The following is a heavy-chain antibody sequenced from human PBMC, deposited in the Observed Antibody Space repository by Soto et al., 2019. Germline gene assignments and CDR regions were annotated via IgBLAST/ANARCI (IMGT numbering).Heavy chain of an antibody. Sequence: VKVSCKASGYTFTSYGISWVRQAPGQGLEWMGWISAYNGNTNYAQKLQGRVTMTTDTSTSTAYMELRSLRSDDTAVYYCARDFKVGYSSSSSRGPKPQYYYYYYGMDVWGQGTTVTVSS. V-gene: IGHV1-18*01. CDR2: ISAYNGNT. CDR1: GYTFTSYG. J-gene: IGHJ6*02. D-gene: IGHD6-6*01. CDR3: ARDFKVGYSSSSSRGPKPQYYYYYYGMDV.